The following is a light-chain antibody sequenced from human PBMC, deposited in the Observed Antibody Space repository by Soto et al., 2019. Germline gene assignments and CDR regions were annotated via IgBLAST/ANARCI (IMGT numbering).Light chain of an antibody. Sequence: EIVMTQSPATLSVSPGERATLSCRASQSVYSNLAWYQQKPGQAPRLLIYGASTRAPGIAARFRGSGSGTEFTLTISSLQSEDFAIYYCQQHNQWPRTFGQGTKLEIK. CDR2: GAS. CDR1: QSVYSN. V-gene: IGKV3-15*01. CDR3: QQHNQWPRT. J-gene: IGKJ2*02.